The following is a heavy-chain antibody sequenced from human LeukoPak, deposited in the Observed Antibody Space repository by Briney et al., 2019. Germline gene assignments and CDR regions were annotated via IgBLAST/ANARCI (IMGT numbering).Heavy chain of an antibody. D-gene: IGHD2-2*01. V-gene: IGHV1-18*01. CDR3: ARGPIIDIVVIPAAADYYHMDV. J-gene: IGHJ6*03. Sequence: ASVKVSCKASGYALTSYGISWVRQAPGQGLEWMGWISAYNGDTRYAQKLQGTVTMTTDSSTSTAYMELRSLRSDDTAVYYCARGPIIDIVVIPAAADYYHMDVWGKGTTVTVSS. CDR2: ISAYNGDT. CDR1: GYALTSYG.